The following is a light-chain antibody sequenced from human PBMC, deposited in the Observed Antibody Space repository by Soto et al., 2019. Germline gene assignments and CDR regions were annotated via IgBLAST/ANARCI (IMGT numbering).Light chain of an antibody. V-gene: IGKV1-5*03. Sequence: DIQMTQSPSTLSASVGDRVTITCRASQSLSSWLAWYQQKPGKAPKSLIYKASSLESGVPSRISGSGSGTEFTLTISSLQPDDFATYYCQQYLSYPITFGQGTRLEIK. CDR2: KAS. CDR1: QSLSSW. CDR3: QQYLSYPIT. J-gene: IGKJ5*01.